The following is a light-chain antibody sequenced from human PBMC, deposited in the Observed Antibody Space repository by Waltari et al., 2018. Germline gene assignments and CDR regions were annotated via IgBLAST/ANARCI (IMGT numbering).Light chain of an antibody. CDR3: QQLNDYPLT. CDR1: QGISSY. CDR2: GAS. V-gene: IGKV1-9*01. J-gene: IGKJ2*01. Sequence: DIQLTQSPSFLSSSVGERVTITCRASQGISSYLTWYQQKPGKVPKLLIYGASTLQSGVPSRFSGSGSGTEFTLTISSLQPEDFATYYCQQLNDYPLTFGQGTKLQIK.